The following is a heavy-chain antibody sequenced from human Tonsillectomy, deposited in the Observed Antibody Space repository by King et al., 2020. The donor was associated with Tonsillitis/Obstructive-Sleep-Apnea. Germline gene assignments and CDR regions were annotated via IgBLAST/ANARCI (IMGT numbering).Heavy chain of an antibody. CDR1: GFTFSSYA. CDR2: INSNGGST. CDR3: AKRYCTGASCTFFDS. V-gene: IGHV3-23*04. D-gene: IGHD2-8*02. J-gene: IGHJ4*02. Sequence: VQLVESGGGLVQPGGSLRLSCTASGFTFSSYAMSWVRQAPGKGLEWVSVINSNGGSTYYADSVKGRLTISRDNSNNPLYLQMDSLRAEDTAVYYCAKRYCTGASCTFFDSWGQGTLVTVSS.